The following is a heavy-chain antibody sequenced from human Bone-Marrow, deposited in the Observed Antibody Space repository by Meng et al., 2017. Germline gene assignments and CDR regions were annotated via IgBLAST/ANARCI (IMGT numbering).Heavy chain of an antibody. V-gene: IGHV3-66*02. Sequence: GESLKISCAASGFTVSSNYMSWVRQAPGKGLEWVSVIYSGGSTYYADSVKGRFTISRDNSKNTLYLQMNSLRAEDTAVYYCARGIAAAGTDQSNDAFDIWGQGTRVTVSS. D-gene: IGHD6-13*01. CDR1: GFTVSSNY. CDR3: ARGIAAAGTDQSNDAFDI. CDR2: IYSGGST. J-gene: IGHJ3*02.